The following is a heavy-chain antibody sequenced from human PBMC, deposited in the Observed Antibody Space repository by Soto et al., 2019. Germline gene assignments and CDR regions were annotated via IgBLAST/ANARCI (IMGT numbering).Heavy chain of an antibody. D-gene: IGHD6-19*01. Sequence: ASWKFSCHASGYTFTGYDIHWGRQTPGQGREWMGWINHNSGGTNYAQKFQGRVTMTRDTSISTAYMEVSRLRSADTAVYYCARAPPRIAVAGTIRVKAFDIWGQGTLVPVSS. CDR3: ARAPPRIAVAGTIRVKAFDI. J-gene: IGHJ3*02. CDR2: INHNSGGT. V-gene: IGHV1-2*02. CDR1: GYTFTGYD.